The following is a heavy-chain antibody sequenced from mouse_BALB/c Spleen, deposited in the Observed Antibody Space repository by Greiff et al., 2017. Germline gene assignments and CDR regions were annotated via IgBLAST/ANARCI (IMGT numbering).Heavy chain of an antibody. D-gene: IGHD2-3*01. CDR3: ARDGYYPYAMDY. CDR2: IDPANGNT. CDR1: GFNIKDTY. V-gene: IGHV14-3*02. J-gene: IGHJ4*01. Sequence: VQLKESGAELVKPGASVKLSCTASGFNIKDTYMHWVNQRPEQGLEWIGRIDPANGNTKYDPKFQGKATITADTSSNTAYLQLSSLTSEDTAVYYCARDGYYPYAMDYWGQGTSVTVSS.